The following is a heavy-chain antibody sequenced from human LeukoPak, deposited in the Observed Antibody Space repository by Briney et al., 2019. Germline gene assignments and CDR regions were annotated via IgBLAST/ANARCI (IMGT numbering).Heavy chain of an antibody. J-gene: IGHJ6*03. Sequence: KPSETLSLTCAVYGGSFSGYYWSWLRQPPGKGLEGIGEINHSGSTNYNPSLKSRVSISVDTSKNQFSLKLSSVTAADTAVYYCASAYDSSGYYYWDRDYYYYMDVWGKGTTVTVSS. V-gene: IGHV4-34*01. D-gene: IGHD3-22*01. CDR2: INHSGST. CDR3: ASAYDSSGYYYWDRDYYYYMDV. CDR1: GGSFSGYY.